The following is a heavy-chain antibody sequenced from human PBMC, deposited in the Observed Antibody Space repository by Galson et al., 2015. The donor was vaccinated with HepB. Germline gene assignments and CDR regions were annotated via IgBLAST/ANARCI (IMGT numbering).Heavy chain of an antibody. V-gene: IGHV1-2*06. Sequence: SVKVSCKASGYTFTGYYMHWVRQAPGQGLEWMGRINPNSGGTNYAQKFQGRVTMTRDTSISTAYMELSRLRSDDTAVYYCAREDYYDSSGYRGFDPWGQGTLVTVSS. CDR2: INPNSGGT. D-gene: IGHD3-22*01. J-gene: IGHJ5*02. CDR3: AREDYYDSSGYRGFDP. CDR1: GYTFTGYY.